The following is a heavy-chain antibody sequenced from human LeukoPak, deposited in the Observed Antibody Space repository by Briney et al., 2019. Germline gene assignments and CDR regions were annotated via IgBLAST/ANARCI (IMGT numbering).Heavy chain of an antibody. V-gene: IGHV1-69*04. CDR3: ARDKRTSYYYYYGMDV. CDR2: IIPILGIA. Sequence: ASVTVSCTASGGTFSIYAISWVRQAPGQGLEWMGGIIPILGIANYAQKFQGRVTITADKSTSTSYMELSSLRSEDTAVYYCARDKRTSYYYYYGMDVWGQGTTVTVSS. J-gene: IGHJ6*02. CDR1: GGTFSIYA. D-gene: IGHD1-1*01.